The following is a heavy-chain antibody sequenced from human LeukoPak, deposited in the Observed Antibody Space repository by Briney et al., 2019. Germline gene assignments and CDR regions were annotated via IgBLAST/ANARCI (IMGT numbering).Heavy chain of an antibody. CDR3: ARAKSLRGYSGYDGGESDY. V-gene: IGHV3-33*01. D-gene: IGHD5-12*01. J-gene: IGHJ4*02. Sequence: PGGSLRLSCAASGFTFSSYGMHWVRQAPGKGLEWVAVIWYDGSSKYYADSVKGRFTISRDNSKNTLYLQMNSLRAEDTAVYYCARAKSLRGYSGYDGGESDYWGQGTLVTVSS. CDR1: GFTFSSYG. CDR2: IWYDGSSK.